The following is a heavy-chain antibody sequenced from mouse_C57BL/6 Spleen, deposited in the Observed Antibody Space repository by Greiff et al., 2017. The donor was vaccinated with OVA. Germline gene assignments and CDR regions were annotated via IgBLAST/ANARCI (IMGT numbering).Heavy chain of an antibody. CDR2: INYDGSST. Sequence: EVMLVESEGGLVQPGSSMKLSCTASGFTFSDYYMAWVRQVPEKGLEWVANINYDGSSTYYLDSLKSRFIISRDNAKNILYLQMSSLKSEDTATYYCAREDWYFDVWGTGTTVTVSS. V-gene: IGHV5-16*01. J-gene: IGHJ1*03. CDR3: AREDWYFDV. CDR1: GFTFSDYY.